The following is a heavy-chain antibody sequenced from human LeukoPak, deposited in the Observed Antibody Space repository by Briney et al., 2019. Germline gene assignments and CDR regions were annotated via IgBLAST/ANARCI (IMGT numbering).Heavy chain of an antibody. CDR1: GYTFSTYD. CDR2: MNPDRGNT. CDR3: ARGGVRGYKYGLDYFNY. V-gene: IGHV1-8*03. Sequence: ASVKVSCKASGYTFSTYDINWVRQATGQGLEWMGWMNPDRGNTGYAQKFQGRVTITRNTSISTVYMELGSLRSEDTAVYYCARGGVRGYKYGLDYFNYWGQGTLVTVSS. D-gene: IGHD3-16*01. J-gene: IGHJ4*02.